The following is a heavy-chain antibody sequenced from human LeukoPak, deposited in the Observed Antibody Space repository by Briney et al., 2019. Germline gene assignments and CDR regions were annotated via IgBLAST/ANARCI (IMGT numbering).Heavy chain of an antibody. D-gene: IGHD6-6*01. V-gene: IGHV3-7*01. J-gene: IGHJ6*03. CDR1: GLTFRTYA. CDR3: SRAEYSPGYYSYDYYYMDV. CDR2: IKQDGSEK. Sequence: GGSLRLSCAASGLTFRTYAMSWVRQAPGKGLEWVANIKQDGSEKHYVDSVKGRFTISRDNAKNSLYLQMNSLRAEDTAVYFCSRAEYSPGYYSYDYYYMDVWGKGTTVTVSS.